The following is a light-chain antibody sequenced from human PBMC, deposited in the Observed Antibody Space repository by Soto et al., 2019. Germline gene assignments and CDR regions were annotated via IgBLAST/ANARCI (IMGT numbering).Light chain of an antibody. CDR1: QSISSY. V-gene: IGKV1-39*01. CDR2: AAS. J-gene: IGKJ2*01. Sequence: IQMAQSPSSLSASLGDRVTITCRPSQSISSYLNWYQQKPGKAPKLLIYAASSLQSGVPSRFSGSGSGTDFTLTISSLQPEDFATYYCQQSYSTPLYTFGQGTKVDIK. CDR3: QQSYSTPLYT.